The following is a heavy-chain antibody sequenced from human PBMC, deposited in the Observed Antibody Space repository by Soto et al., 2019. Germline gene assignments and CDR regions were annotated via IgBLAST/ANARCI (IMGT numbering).Heavy chain of an antibody. CDR3: ARNGRISFDRSGILLFDY. J-gene: IGHJ4*02. CDR1: GGSISSYY. D-gene: IGHD3-10*01. Sequence: SETLSLTCTVSGGSISSYYWSWIRQPPGKGLEWIGYIYYSGSTNYNPSLKSRVTISVDASKNQFSLKLSSVTAADTAVYYCARNGRISFDRSGILLFDYWGQGTLVTVSS. CDR2: IYYSGST. V-gene: IGHV4-59*01.